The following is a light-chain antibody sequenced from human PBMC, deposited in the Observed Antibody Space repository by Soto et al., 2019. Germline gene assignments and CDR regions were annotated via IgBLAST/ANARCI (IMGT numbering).Light chain of an antibody. CDR3: QQYNKWPRWT. J-gene: IGKJ1*01. V-gene: IGKV3-15*01. CDR2: GAS. Sequence: EIVMTQSPATLSVSPGGRATLSCRSSQSVSSNLAWYQQKPGQAPRLLIYGASTRATGIPARFSGSGSGTEFTLTISSLQSEDFAVYYCQQYNKWPRWTFGQGTKVDIK. CDR1: QSVSSN.